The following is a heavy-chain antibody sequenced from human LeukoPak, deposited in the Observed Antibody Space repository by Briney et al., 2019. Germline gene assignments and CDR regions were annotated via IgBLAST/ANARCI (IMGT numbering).Heavy chain of an antibody. Sequence: ASVNVSCKASGYTFTSYGISWVRQAPGQGIEWMGWISAYNGNTNYAQKLQGRVTMTTDTSTSTDYMELRSLGSDDTAVYYCARDRWPLLLWFGDLLSGFDYWGQGTLVTVSS. D-gene: IGHD3-10*01. J-gene: IGHJ4*02. CDR2: ISAYNGNT. CDR3: ARDRWPLLLWFGDLLSGFDY. V-gene: IGHV1-18*01. CDR1: GYTFTSYG.